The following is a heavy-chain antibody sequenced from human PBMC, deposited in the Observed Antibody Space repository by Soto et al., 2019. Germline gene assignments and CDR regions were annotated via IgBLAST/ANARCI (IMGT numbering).Heavy chain of an antibody. CDR1: GYTFTSYA. CDR3: ARGAWTYYFDF. J-gene: IGHJ4*02. Sequence: QVQLVQSGAEVKQPGASVKISCKASGYTFTSYAIHWVRQAPGQRLEWMGWINAGNGNTKYSHKFQGRVTITKDTSASTAYMELSSLSSDDTAVYYCARGAWTYYFDFWGQGTLVTVSS. CDR2: INAGNGNT. V-gene: IGHV1-3*01.